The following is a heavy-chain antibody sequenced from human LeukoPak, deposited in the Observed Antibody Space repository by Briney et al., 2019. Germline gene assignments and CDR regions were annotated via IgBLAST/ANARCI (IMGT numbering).Heavy chain of an antibody. CDR2: INFNSGDT. J-gene: IGHJ4*02. CDR3: ARSGYYYGFDY. D-gene: IGHD3-22*01. Sequence: GASVKVSCKASGYTFTGYYLRWVRQAPGQGLEWMGWINFNSGDTNYAQKFQGRVTMTRDTSISTAYMELSRLRSDDTAVYYCARSGYYYGFDYWGQGTLVTVSS. CDR1: GYTFTGYY. V-gene: IGHV1-2*02.